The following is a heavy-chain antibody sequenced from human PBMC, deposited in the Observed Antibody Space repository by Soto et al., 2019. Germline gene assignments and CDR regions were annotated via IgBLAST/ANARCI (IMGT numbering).Heavy chain of an antibody. CDR3: TTDLGFKFPLRYYYDSSGYYSDAFDI. CDR1: GFTFSNAW. D-gene: IGHD3-22*01. J-gene: IGHJ3*02. V-gene: IGHV3-15*07. CDR2: IKSKTDGGTT. Sequence: PGGSLRLSCAVSGFTFSNAWMNWVRQAPGKGLEWVGRIKSKTDGGTTDYAAPVKGRFTISRDDSKNTLYLQMNSLKTEDTAVYYCTTDLGFKFPLRYYYDSSGYYSDAFDIWGQGTMVPVSS.